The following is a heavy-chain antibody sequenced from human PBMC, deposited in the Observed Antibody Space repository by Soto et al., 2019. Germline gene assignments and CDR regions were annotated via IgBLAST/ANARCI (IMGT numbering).Heavy chain of an antibody. Sequence: SETLSLTCTVSGGSISSSSYYWGWIRQPPGKGLEWIGSIYYSGSTYYNPSLKSRVTISVDTSKNQFSLKLSSVTAADTAVYYCARRASGYEEAFDIWGQGTMVTVSS. CDR2: IYYSGST. J-gene: IGHJ3*02. CDR3: ARRASGYEEAFDI. V-gene: IGHV4-39*01. D-gene: IGHD5-12*01. CDR1: GGSISSSSYY.